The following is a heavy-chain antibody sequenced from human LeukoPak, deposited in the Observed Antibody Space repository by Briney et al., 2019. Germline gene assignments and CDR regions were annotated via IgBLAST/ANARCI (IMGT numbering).Heavy chain of an antibody. D-gene: IGHD3-10*01. J-gene: IGHJ4*02. CDR3: ARAKPKNMVRGLIMRRESRYYFDY. CDR2: IYSGGST. CDR1: GFTFSTYS. Sequence: GGSLRLSCVVSGFTFSTYSMNWVRQAPGKGLEWVSVIYSGGSTYYADSVKGRFTISRDNSKSTLYIQMNSLRAEDTAVYYCARAKPKNMVRGLIMRRESRYYFDYWGQGTLVTVSS. V-gene: IGHV3-53*01.